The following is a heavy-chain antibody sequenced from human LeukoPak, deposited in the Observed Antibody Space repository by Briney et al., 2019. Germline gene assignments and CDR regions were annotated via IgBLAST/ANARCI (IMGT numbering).Heavy chain of an antibody. V-gene: IGHV3-23*01. CDR3: AKRLPLGYGSGSYYNWRYYYYGMDV. J-gene: IGHJ6*02. D-gene: IGHD3-10*01. Sequence: PGGSLRLSCAASGFTFSSYAMSWVRQAPGKGLEWVSAISGSGGSTYYADSVKGRFTISRDNSKNTLYLQMNSLRAEDTAVYYCAKRLPLGYGSGSYYNWRYYYYGMDVWGQGTTVTVSS. CDR1: GFTFSSYA. CDR2: ISGSGGST.